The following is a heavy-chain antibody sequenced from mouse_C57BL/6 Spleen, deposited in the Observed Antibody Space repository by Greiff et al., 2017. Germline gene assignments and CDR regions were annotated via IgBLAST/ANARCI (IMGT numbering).Heavy chain of an antibody. CDR1: GFSFTSYG. CDR2: IWSGGST. D-gene: IGHD2-5*01. CDR3: ARNSPHSNVYAMDC. Sequence: VKLLESGPGLVQPSQSLSITCTVSGFSFTSYGVHWVRQSPGKGLEWLGVIWSGGSTDYNAAFISRLSISKDNSKSQVFFIMNSLQADDTAIYYCARNSPHSNVYAMDCWGQGTSVTVSS. V-gene: IGHV2-2*01. J-gene: IGHJ4*01.